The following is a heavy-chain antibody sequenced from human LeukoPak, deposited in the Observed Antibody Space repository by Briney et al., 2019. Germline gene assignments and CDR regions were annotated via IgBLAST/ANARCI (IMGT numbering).Heavy chain of an antibody. CDR3: ARVGLVVRGPFDY. J-gene: IGHJ4*02. CDR1: GGSFSGYY. D-gene: IGHD2-8*02. V-gene: IGHV4-34*01. Sequence: SESLSLTWAVYGGSFSGYYCSWMRQPPGKGLEWIGEINHSGSTNYNPSLKSRVTISVDTSKNQFSLKLSSVTAADTAVYYCARVGLVVRGPFDYWGQGTLVTVSS. CDR2: INHSGST.